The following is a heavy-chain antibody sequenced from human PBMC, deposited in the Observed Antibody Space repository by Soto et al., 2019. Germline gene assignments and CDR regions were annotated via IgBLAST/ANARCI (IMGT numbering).Heavy chain of an antibody. Sequence: SETLSLTCTVSGGSISSYYWSWIRQPPGKGLEWIGYIYYSGSTYYNPSLKSRVIIAVDTSKNQFSLKLSSVTAADTAVYYCAREVRGMVRGIITNYYYYMDVWGKGTTVTVSS. CDR1: GGSISSYY. V-gene: IGHV4-59*12. J-gene: IGHJ6*03. CDR2: IYYSGST. D-gene: IGHD3-10*01. CDR3: AREVRGMVRGIITNYYYYMDV.